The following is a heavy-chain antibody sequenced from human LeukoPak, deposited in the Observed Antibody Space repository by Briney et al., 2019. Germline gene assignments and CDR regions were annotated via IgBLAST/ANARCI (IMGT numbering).Heavy chain of an antibody. CDR3: AREDGFFHN. V-gene: IGHV3-7*01. D-gene: IGHD3-3*01. Sequence: PGGSLRLSCAASGFTFSSYWMNWVRQAPGKGLEWVANMKPDGSEKNYVDSVKGRFTISRDNAKNSLYLQMNSLRAEDTAVYYCAREDGFFHNWGQGILVTVSS. CDR2: MKPDGSEK. CDR1: GFTFSSYW. J-gene: IGHJ4*02.